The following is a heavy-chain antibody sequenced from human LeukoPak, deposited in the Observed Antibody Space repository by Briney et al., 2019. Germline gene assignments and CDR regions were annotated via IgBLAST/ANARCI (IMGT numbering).Heavy chain of an antibody. V-gene: IGHV4-59*01. J-gene: IGHJ4*02. D-gene: IGHD6-13*01. CDR2: IYHSGST. Sequence: PSETLSLTCAVSGDSISNYYRSWIRQPPGKGLEWIGYIYHSGSTNYNPSLKSRFTISADTSKDQFSLKLACVTAADTAVYYCATGYSSTWYYFDYWGQGTLVTVSS. CDR1: GDSISNYY. CDR3: ATGYSSTWYYFDY.